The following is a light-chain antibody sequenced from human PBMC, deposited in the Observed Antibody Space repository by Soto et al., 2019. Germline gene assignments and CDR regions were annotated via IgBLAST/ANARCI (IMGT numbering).Light chain of an antibody. CDR1: ESVHRN. Sequence: EMVMTQSPATLSVSPGERVTLSCRASESVHRNLAWYQQKPGQGPSLLIYYASTRATGVPDRFTGSGSGTEFTLTISSLQSEDFGVNYCQHYSNWPPSFGPGTKVEIK. CDR3: QHYSNWPPS. CDR2: YAS. V-gene: IGKV3-15*01. J-gene: IGKJ3*01.